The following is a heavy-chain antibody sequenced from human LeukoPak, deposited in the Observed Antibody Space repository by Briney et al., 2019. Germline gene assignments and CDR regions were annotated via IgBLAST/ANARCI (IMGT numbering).Heavy chain of an antibody. D-gene: IGHD3-22*01. Sequence: EASVKVSCKASGYTFTSYGISWVRQAPGQGLEWMGWINPDSGGTNNAQKFQGRVTMTRDTSISTAYMELSRLRSDDTAVYYCARTLYDTLDSDAFDFWGQGTMVIVSS. CDR1: GYTFTSYG. J-gene: IGHJ3*01. V-gene: IGHV1-2*02. CDR2: INPDSGGT. CDR3: ARTLYDTLDSDAFDF.